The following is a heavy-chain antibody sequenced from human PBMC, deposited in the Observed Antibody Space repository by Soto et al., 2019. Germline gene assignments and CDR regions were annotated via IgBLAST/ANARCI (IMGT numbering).Heavy chain of an antibody. J-gene: IGHJ4*02. D-gene: IGHD3-16*02. CDR3: ARGAFIVSPCKGFDY. CDR2: TYYRSKWYH. CDR1: GDSVSSDSAT. V-gene: IGHV6-1*01. Sequence: SQTLSLTCAISGDSVSSDSATWNWIRQSPSRGLEWLGRTYYRSKWYHEYAESVKSRIAINPDTSKNQFSLHLNSVTPDDTAVYYCARGAFIVSPCKGFDYWGQGTPVTVSS.